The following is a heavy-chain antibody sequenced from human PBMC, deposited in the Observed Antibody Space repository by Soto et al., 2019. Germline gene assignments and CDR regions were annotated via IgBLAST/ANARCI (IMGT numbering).Heavy chain of an antibody. CDR2: IYHSGST. CDR3: ARSLYCSGGSCSPLRCMDV. CDR1: GYSISSGYY. Sequence: SETLSLTCGVSGYSISSGYYWGWIRQPPGKGLEWIGTIYHSGSTYYNPSLKSRVTISVDTSKNQFSLKLNSLTAADTAVYYCARSLYCSGGSCSPLRCMDVWGLGTTVTVSS. J-gene: IGHJ6*02. D-gene: IGHD2-15*01. V-gene: IGHV4-38-2*01.